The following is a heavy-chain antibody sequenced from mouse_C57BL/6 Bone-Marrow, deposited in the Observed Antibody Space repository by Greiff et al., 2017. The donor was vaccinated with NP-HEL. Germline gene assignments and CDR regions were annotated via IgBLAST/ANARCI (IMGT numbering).Heavy chain of an antibody. CDR1: GYTFTSYW. CDR2: IDPSDSYT. J-gene: IGHJ4*01. V-gene: IGHV1-69*01. CDR3: ARFDYDERAMDD. D-gene: IGHD2-4*01. Sequence: QVQLQQPGAELVMPGASVKLSCKASGYTFTSYWMHWVKQRPGQGLEWIGEIDPSDSYTNYNQKFKGKSTLTVDKTSSTAYMQLSRLSSADSAVYYCARFDYDERAMDDWSQGTSVTVSS.